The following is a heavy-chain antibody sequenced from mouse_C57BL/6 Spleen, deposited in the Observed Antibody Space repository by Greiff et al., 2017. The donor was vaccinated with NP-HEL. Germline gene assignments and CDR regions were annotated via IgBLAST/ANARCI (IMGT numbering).Heavy chain of an antibody. Sequence: EVQLQQSGAELVRPGSSVKMSCKTSGYTFTSYGINWVKQRPGQGLEWIGYIYLGNGYTEYNEKFKGKATLTSDTSSSTAYMQLSSLTSEDSAIYFCARKVEYAMDYWGQGTSVTVSS. CDR2: IYLGNGYT. J-gene: IGHJ4*01. V-gene: IGHV1-58*01. D-gene: IGHD1-1*02. CDR1: GYTFTSYG. CDR3: ARKVEYAMDY.